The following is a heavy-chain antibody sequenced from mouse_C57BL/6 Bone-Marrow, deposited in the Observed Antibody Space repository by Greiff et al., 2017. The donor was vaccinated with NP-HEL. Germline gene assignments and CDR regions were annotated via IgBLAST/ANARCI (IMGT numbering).Heavy chain of an antibody. CDR3: ARGTTVVATDFDV. D-gene: IGHD1-1*01. CDR2: IHPNSGST. CDR1: GYTFTSYW. J-gene: IGHJ1*03. Sequence: QVQLQQPGAELVKPGASVKLSCKASGYTFTSYWMHWVKQRPGQGLEWIGMIHPNSGSTNYNEKFKSKATLTVDKSSSTAYMHLSSLTSSDSAVYYCARGTTVVATDFDVWGTGTTVTVSS. V-gene: IGHV1-64*01.